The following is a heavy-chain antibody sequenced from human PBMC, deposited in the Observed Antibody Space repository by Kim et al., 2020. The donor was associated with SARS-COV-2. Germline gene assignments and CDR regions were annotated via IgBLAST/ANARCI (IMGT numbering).Heavy chain of an antibody. CDR3: ARARWTPNYYFDY. J-gene: IGHJ4*01. D-gene: IGHD2-15*01. CDR1: GFTFSRNN. V-gene: IGHV3-21*01. Sequence: GGSLRLSCAASGFTFSRNNINWVRQAPGKGLEWVSSISSTSDYIYYADSVKGRFTISRDNAKNSLYLQMISLRAEDTAVYYCARARWTPNYYFDYWGHGTLVTVSS. CDR2: ISSTSDYI.